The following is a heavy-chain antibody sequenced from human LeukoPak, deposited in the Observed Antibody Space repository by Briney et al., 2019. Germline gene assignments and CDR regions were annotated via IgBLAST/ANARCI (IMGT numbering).Heavy chain of an antibody. Sequence: PGGSLRLSCAASGFTFSSYAMNWVRQAPGKGLEWVSAFSGSGGSTYYANSVKGRFTISRDNSKNTLYLQMNSLRAEDTAVYYCARGRYSGSYLDAFDIWGQGTMVTVSS. D-gene: IGHD1-26*01. CDR2: FSGSGGST. CDR3: ARGRYSGSYLDAFDI. CDR1: GFTFSSYA. V-gene: IGHV3-23*01. J-gene: IGHJ3*02.